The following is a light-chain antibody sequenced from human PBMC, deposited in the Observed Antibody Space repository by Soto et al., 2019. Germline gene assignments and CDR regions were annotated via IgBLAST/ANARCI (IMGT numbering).Light chain of an antibody. J-gene: IGKJ3*01. Sequence: EIVLTQSPGTLSLSPGERATLSCRASQRVRSNYLAWYQQKPGQTPRLVMYGTSNRATGIPDRFSGSGSGTEFILTISRVEPEDFAVYFCQQYGGSPPVFTFGRGTKVEIK. CDR2: GTS. CDR3: QQYGGSPPVFT. CDR1: QRVRSNY. V-gene: IGKV3-20*01.